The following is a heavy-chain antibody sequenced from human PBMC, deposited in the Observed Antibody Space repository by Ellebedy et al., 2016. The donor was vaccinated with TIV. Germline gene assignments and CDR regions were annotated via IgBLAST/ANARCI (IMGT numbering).Heavy chain of an antibody. D-gene: IGHD2-21*01. V-gene: IGHV1-8*01. CDR2: MNPNSGNT. CDR1: GYTFTSYD. CDR3: ARSDCGADCSFDY. Sequence: ASVKVSCKASGYTFTSYDIDWVRQATGQGLEWMGWMNPNSGNTGYAQKFQGRVTMTRNTSISTAYMELSSLRSEDTAIYYCARSDCGADCSFDYWGQGTLITVSS. J-gene: IGHJ4*02.